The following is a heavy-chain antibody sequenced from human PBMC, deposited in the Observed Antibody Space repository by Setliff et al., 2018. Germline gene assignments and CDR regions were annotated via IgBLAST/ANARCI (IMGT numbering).Heavy chain of an antibody. CDR3: ARGRNIAARLLDS. J-gene: IGHJ4*02. D-gene: IGHD6-6*01. CDR2: INHRGST. CDR1: GGTFSGYH. Sequence: SETLSLTCAAYGGTFSGYHWTWIRQSPEKGLEWIGVINHRGSTNYNPSLKSRVTISIDTSRDQFSLKLISMIAADTAVYYCARGRNIAARLLDSWGQGTLVTVSS. V-gene: IGHV4-34*01.